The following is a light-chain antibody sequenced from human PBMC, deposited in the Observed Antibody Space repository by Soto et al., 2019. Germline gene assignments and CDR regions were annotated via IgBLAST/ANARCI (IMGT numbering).Light chain of an antibody. CDR1: QGVSSN. J-gene: IGKJ1*01. CDR2: GAS. V-gene: IGKV3-15*01. CDR3: QQYNNWPKM. Sequence: EIVLTQSPASLSVSRGERATLSCRASQGVSSNLAWYQQKPGQSPRLLIYGASTRATGIPARFSGSGSGTEFTLTISSLQSEDFAVYYCQQYNNWPKMFGQGTKVDIK.